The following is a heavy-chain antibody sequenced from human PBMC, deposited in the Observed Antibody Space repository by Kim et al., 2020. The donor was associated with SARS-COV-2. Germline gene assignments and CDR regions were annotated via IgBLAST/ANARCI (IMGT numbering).Heavy chain of an antibody. CDR2: ISWNGYTI. CDR1: GFTFDDYA. Sequence: GGSLRLSCAASGFTFDDYAMHLVRQAPGKGLEWVSGISWNGYTIGYADSVKGRFTISRDNAKNSLYLQMNSLRAEDTALYYCAQDAQIEYYDFWSGYYYYYYMDVWGKGTTVTVSS. V-gene: IGHV3-9*01. J-gene: IGHJ6*03. D-gene: IGHD3-3*01. CDR3: AQDAQIEYYDFWSGYYYYYYMDV.